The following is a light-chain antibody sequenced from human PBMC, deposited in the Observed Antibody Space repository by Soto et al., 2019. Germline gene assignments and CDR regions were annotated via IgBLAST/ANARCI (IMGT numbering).Light chain of an antibody. CDR1: SSDVGGYNY. V-gene: IGLV2-14*01. J-gene: IGLJ2*01. CDR3: SSYISSSTHLV. CDR2: EVS. Sequence: QSALTQPASVSGSPGQSITISCTGTSSDVGGYNYVSWYQQHPGKAPKLMISEVSNRPSGGSNRFSGSKSGNTASLTISGLQAEDEADYYCSSYISSSTHLVFGGGTKLTVL.